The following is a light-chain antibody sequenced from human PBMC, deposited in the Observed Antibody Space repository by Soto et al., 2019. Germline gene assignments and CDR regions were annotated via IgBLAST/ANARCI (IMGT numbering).Light chain of an antibody. CDR2: GAS. Sequence: EIVLTQSPGTLSLSPGERATLSCRASQSVRSSYLAWYQQKPGQAPRLLIYGASSRATGIPDRFSGSGSGTDFTLTISRLEPEDFAVYYCQQYGSSLVTFGQGTKLEIK. CDR1: QSVRSSY. V-gene: IGKV3-20*01. J-gene: IGKJ2*01. CDR3: QQYGSSLVT.